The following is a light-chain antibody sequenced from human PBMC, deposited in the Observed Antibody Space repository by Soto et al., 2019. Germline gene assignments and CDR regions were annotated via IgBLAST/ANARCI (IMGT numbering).Light chain of an antibody. CDR1: QSVSSSY. CDR3: QQYGSSL. CDR2: GAS. Sequence: EIVLTQSPGTLSLSPGERATLSCRASQSVSSSYLAWYQQKPGQAPRLLIYGASSRATGIPDRFSGSGSGTDFTRTISRLEPEDFALYYCQQYGSSLFGQGTRLEIK. V-gene: IGKV3-20*01. J-gene: IGKJ5*01.